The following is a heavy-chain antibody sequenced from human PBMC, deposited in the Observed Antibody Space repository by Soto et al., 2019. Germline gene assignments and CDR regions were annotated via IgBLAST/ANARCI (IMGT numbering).Heavy chain of an antibody. CDR1: GFTFSDYY. Sequence: QVQLVESGGGLVKPGGSLRLSCAASGFTFSDYYMSWIRQAPGKGLEWVSYISSSGSTIYYADSVKGRFTISRDNAKNSLYLQMSSLRAEDTAVYYCAREIVDTAMVTYPYYYGMDVWGQGTTVTVSS. CDR3: AREIVDTAMVTYPYYYGMDV. CDR2: ISSSGSTI. D-gene: IGHD5-18*01. J-gene: IGHJ6*02. V-gene: IGHV3-11*01.